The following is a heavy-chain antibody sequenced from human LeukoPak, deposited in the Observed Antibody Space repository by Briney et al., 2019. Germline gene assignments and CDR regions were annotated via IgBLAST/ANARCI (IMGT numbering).Heavy chain of an antibody. CDR2: ISSSSGYI. Sequence: PGGSLRLSCAASGFTFSTYSMNWVRQAPGKGLEWVSSISSSSGYIYYADSVKGRFTISRDNAKNSLYLQMNSLRAEDTAVYYCARSPTRRALPATLDYWGQGTLVTVSS. CDR3: ARSPTRRALPATLDY. D-gene: IGHD2-2*01. J-gene: IGHJ4*02. CDR1: GFTFSTYS. V-gene: IGHV3-21*01.